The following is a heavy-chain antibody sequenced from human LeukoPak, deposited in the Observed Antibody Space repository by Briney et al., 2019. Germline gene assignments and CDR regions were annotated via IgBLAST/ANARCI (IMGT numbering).Heavy chain of an antibody. Sequence: PSETLSLTCTVSGGSISSSSYYWGWIRQPPGKGLEWIGSIYYSGSTYYNPSLKSRVTISVDTSKNQFSLKLSSVTAADTAMYYCARAGNRGSCVDYWGQGTLVTVSS. V-gene: IGHV4-39*01. J-gene: IGHJ4*02. D-gene: IGHD1-26*01. CDR1: GGSISSSSYY. CDR2: IYYSGST. CDR3: ARAGNRGSCVDY.